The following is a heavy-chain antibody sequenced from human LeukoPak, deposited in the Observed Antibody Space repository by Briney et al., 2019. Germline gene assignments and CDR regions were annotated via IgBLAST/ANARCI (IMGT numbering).Heavy chain of an antibody. CDR3: AKDYKGVWLAYGSGSLESDY. V-gene: IGHV3-23*01. CDR2: ISGSGGST. Sequence: PGGSLRLSCAASGFTFSSDGMSWVRQAPGKGLEWISSISGSGGSTYYADSVKGRFTISRDNSKNTLYLQMNSLRAEDTAVYYCAKDYKGVWLAYGSGSLESDYWGQGTLVAVSS. D-gene: IGHD3-10*01. J-gene: IGHJ4*02. CDR1: GFTFSSDG.